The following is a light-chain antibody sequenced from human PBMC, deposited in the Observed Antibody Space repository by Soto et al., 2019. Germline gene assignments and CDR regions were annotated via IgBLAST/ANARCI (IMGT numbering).Light chain of an antibody. CDR2: DGS. V-gene: IGKV3-11*01. J-gene: IGKJ4*01. Sequence: EIVLTQCPATLSLSPGERATLSFRASQSVSNYLAWYQQKPGQAPRLLIYDGSNRATGIPARFSGSGSGTDFTLTISSLEPEDFAVYYCQQRINWPPLTFGGGTKVDIK. CDR1: QSVSNY. CDR3: QQRINWPPLT.